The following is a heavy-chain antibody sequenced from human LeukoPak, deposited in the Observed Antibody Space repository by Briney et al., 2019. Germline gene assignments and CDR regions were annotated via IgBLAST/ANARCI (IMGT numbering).Heavy chain of an antibody. V-gene: IGHV4-61*02. Sequence: PSQTLSLTCTVSGGSISSGSYYWSWIRQPAGKGQEWIGRIYTSGSTNYNPSLKSRVTISVDTSKNQFSLKLSSVTAADTAVYYCARCLAVNWGSGGVWFDPWGQGTLVTVSS. CDR2: IYTSGST. D-gene: IGHD7-27*01. CDR3: ARCLAVNWGSGGVWFDP. CDR1: GGSISSGSYY. J-gene: IGHJ5*02.